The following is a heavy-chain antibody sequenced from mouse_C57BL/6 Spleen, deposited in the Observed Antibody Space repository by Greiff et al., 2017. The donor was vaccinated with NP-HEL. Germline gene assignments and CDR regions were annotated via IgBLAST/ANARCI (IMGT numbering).Heavy chain of an antibody. CDR2: INPNNGGT. CDR3: ASPGDYDGGGYYAMDY. J-gene: IGHJ4*01. CDR1: GYTFTDYY. D-gene: IGHD2-4*01. V-gene: IGHV1-26*01. Sequence: VQLQQSGPELVKPGASVKISCKASGYTFTDYYMNWVKQSHGKSLEWIGDINPNNGGTSYNQKFKGKATLTVDKSSSTAYLELRSLTSEDSAVYYCASPGDYDGGGYYAMDYWGQGTSVTVSS.